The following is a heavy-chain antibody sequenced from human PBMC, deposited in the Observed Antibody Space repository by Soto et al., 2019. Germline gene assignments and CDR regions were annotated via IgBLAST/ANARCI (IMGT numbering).Heavy chain of an antibody. CDR2: IYYRGST. CDR3: ARIPADDILTGYAYYYYGMDV. D-gene: IGHD3-9*01. V-gene: IGHV4-59*08. J-gene: IGHJ6*02. Sequence: SETLSLTCTVSGGSISSYYWSWIRQPPGKGLEWIGYIYYRGSTNYNPSLKSRVTISVDTSKNQFSLKLSSVTAADTAVYYCARIPADDILTGYAYYYYGMDVWGQGTTVTVSS. CDR1: GGSISSYY.